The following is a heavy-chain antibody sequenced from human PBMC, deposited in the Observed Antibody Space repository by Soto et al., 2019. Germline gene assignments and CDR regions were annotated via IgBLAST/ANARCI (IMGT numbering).Heavy chain of an antibody. CDR2: INHSGST. Sequence: QVQLQQWGAGLLKPSETLSLTCAVYGGSFSGYYWSWIRQPPGKGLEWIGEINHSGSTNYNPSLKSRVTISVDTSKNQFSLKLSSVTAADTAVYYCARETRKGYCSSTSCYAKFDYWGQGTLVTVSS. J-gene: IGHJ4*02. V-gene: IGHV4-34*01. CDR3: ARETRKGYCSSTSCYAKFDY. D-gene: IGHD2-2*01. CDR1: GGSFSGYY.